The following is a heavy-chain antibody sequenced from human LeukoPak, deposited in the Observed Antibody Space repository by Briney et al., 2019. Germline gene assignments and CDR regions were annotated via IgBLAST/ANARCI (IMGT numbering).Heavy chain of an antibody. D-gene: IGHD3-10*01. CDR2: IYYSGAT. CDR3: ARHHAVPVIRRVFDF. J-gene: IGHJ4*02. Sequence: KSSETLSLTCSVSGVSVSGYYWSWSRQSPGKGLEWIGYIYYSGATLYSPSLKSRVTMSVDTSENQFSLKINSVTAADTAVYYYARHHAVPVIRRVFDFWGQRTLVSVSS. V-gene: IGHV4-59*08. CDR1: GVSVSGYY.